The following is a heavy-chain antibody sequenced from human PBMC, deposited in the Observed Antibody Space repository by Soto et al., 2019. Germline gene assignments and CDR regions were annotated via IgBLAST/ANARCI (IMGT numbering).Heavy chain of an antibody. D-gene: IGHD3-22*01. J-gene: IGHJ5*02. CDR2: IYYSGST. Sequence: SETLSLTCTVSGGSISSSSYYWGWIRQPPGKGLEWIGSIYYSGSTYYNPSLKSRVTISVDTSKNQFSLKLSSVTAADTAVYYCVGITMIVVVNHWGQGTLVTVSS. CDR1: GGSISSSSYY. CDR3: VGITMIVVVNH. V-gene: IGHV4-39*01.